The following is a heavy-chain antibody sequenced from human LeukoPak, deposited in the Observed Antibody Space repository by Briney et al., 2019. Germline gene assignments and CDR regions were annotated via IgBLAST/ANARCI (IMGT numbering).Heavy chain of an antibody. V-gene: IGHV4-39*01. CDR1: GGSISSSSYY. D-gene: IGHD3-22*01. J-gene: IGHJ4*02. Sequence: SSETLSLTCTVSGGSISSSSYYWGWIRQPPGKGLEWIGSIYYSGSTYYNPSLKSRVTISVDTSKNQFSLKLSSVTAADTAVYYCASPVYDSSGYNWGQGTLVTVSS. CDR3: ASPVYDSSGYN. CDR2: IYYSGST.